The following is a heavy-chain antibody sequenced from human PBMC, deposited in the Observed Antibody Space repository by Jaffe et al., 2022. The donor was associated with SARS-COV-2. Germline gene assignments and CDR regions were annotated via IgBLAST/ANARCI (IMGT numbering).Heavy chain of an antibody. Sequence: EVQLVESGGGLVQPGGSLRLSCAASGFTFSSYAMHWVRQAPGKGLEYVSAISSNGGSTYYADSVKGRIIISRDNSKNMLYLQVGSLRIEDMAVYYCARAGVRGWYDYWGQGILVTVSS. J-gene: IGHJ4*02. V-gene: IGHV3-64*07. CDR1: GFTFSSYA. CDR2: ISSNGGST. D-gene: IGHD6-19*01. CDR3: ARAGVRGWYDY.